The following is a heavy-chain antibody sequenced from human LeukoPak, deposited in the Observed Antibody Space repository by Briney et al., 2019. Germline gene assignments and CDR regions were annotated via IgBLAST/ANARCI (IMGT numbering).Heavy chain of an antibody. V-gene: IGHV4-59*12. J-gene: IGHJ5*02. D-gene: IGHD2-2*01. Sequence: PSETLSLTCTVSGGSISSYYWSWIRQPPGKGLEWIGYVFYSGSTNYNPSLQSRVTISVDTSKNQFSLKLSSVTAADTAVYYCARERPYCSSTSCAAWFDPWGQGTLVTVSS. CDR2: VFYSGST. CDR3: ARERPYCSSTSCAAWFDP. CDR1: GGSISSYY.